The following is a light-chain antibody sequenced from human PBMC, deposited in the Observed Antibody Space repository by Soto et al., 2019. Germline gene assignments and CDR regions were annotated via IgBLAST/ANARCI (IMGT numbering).Light chain of an antibody. CDR2: DNT. CDR3: QSYDSNLSVV. CDR1: SSNIGAGYD. Sequence: QSVLTQPPSVSGAPGQRVTISCTGSSSNIGAGYDVHWYQHLPGTAPKLLIYDNTNRPSGVPDRFSGSKSGTSASLAITGLQAEDEADYYCQSYDSNLSVVFGGGTQVTVL. V-gene: IGLV1-40*01. J-gene: IGLJ2*01.